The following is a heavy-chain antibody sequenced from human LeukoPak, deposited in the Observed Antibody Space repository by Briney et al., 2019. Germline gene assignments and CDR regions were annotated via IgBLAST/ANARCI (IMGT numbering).Heavy chain of an antibody. CDR1: GGTFSSYA. Sequence: SVKVSCKASGGTFSSYAISWVRQAPGQGLEWMGRIIAIFGAANYAQKFQGRVTITTDESTSTAYMELSSLRSEDTAVYYCARERSYYYDSSGYYRQGYFDYWGQGTLVTVSS. J-gene: IGHJ4*02. D-gene: IGHD3-22*01. CDR2: IIAIFGAA. V-gene: IGHV1-69*05. CDR3: ARERSYYYDSSGYYRQGYFDY.